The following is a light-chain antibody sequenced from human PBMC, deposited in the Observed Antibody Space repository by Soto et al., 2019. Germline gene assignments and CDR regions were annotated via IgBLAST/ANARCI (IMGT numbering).Light chain of an antibody. CDR1: QAVYSSL. CDR2: GAS. V-gene: IGKV3-20*01. Sequence: ETVLTQSPGTLSLPPGERATLSCRATQAVYSSLLAWYQQKPGQAPRLLIYGASSRATGIPGRFSGSGSGTDFTLSISRLEVEDFAVYHCQQYGNAPITFGQGTRLEIK. J-gene: IGKJ5*01. CDR3: QQYGNAPIT.